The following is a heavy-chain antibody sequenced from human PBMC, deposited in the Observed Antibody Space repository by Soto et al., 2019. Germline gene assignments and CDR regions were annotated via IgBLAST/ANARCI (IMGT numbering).Heavy chain of an antibody. D-gene: IGHD3-10*01. CDR1: GGTFSSYA. Sequence: QVQLVQSGAEVKKPGSSVKVSCKASGGTFSSYAISWVRQAPGQGLEWMGGIIPIFGTANYAQKFQGRVTITADESTSTAYMELSSVRSEDTAVYYCARVGHYYGAGSYYNAHLHGMDVCGQGTTVTVSS. CDR3: ARVGHYYGAGSYYNAHLHGMDV. CDR2: IIPIFGTA. V-gene: IGHV1-69*01. J-gene: IGHJ6*02.